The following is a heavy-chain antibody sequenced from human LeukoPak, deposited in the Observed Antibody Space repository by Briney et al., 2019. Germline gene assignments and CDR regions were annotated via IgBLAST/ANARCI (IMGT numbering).Heavy chain of an antibody. V-gene: IGHV3-30-3*01. CDR1: GFTFSSYA. CDR3: ARGGVTFGGVIPNNWFDP. CDR2: ISYDGSNK. Sequence: GGSLRLSCAASGFTFSSYAMHWVRQAPGKGLEWVAVISYDGSNKYYADSVKGRFTISRDNAKNTLYLQMNSLRAEDTAVYYCARGGVTFGGVIPNNWFDPWGQGTLVTVSS. J-gene: IGHJ5*02. D-gene: IGHD3-16*02.